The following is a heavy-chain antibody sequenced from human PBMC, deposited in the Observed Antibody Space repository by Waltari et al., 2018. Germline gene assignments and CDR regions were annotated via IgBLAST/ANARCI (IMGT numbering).Heavy chain of an antibody. V-gene: IGHV4-4*07. CDR2: ISSSGST. CDR3: ARAEGGAYFNWIFDL. D-gene: IGHD3-9*01. J-gene: IGHJ2*01. Sequence: QVQLRESGPGLVKPSETLSLSCTVSGGAMSPYYWNWIRQPAGKALEWIGRISSSGSTQSHPPFQSRVNMSIDTSSNQVFLQLTSVTAADTAIYFCARAEGGAYFNWIFDLWGRGTLVTVSS. CDR1: GGAMSPYY.